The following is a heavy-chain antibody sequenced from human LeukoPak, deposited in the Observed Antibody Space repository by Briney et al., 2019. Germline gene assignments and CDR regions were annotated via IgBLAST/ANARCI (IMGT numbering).Heavy chain of an antibody. CDR1: GFTFSSYA. D-gene: IGHD6-13*01. CDR2: ISGSGDT. J-gene: IGHJ4*02. V-gene: IGHV3-23*01. Sequence: GGSLRLSCAASGFTFSSYAMGWVRQAPGKGLEWVSAISGSGDTYHADSVKGRFTISRDNSKNTLYLQMNSLRAEDTAVYYCATTGYSSRNYWGQGTLVTVSS. CDR3: ATTGYSSRNY.